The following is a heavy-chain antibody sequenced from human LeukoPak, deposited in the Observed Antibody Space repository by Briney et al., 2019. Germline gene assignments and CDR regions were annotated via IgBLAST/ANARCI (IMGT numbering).Heavy chain of an antibody. D-gene: IGHD3-10*01. J-gene: IGHJ4*02. Sequence: SETLSLTCTVSGGSISSDNYYWGWIRQPPGKGLEWIGSINYSGTAYYNPSLRSRVTISVDTSKNQFSLKVTSVTAADTAVYYCARRVPSGSWSYDFDYWGQGTLVTVSS. CDR1: GGSISSDNYY. CDR3: ARRVPSGSWSYDFDY. CDR2: INYSGTA. V-gene: IGHV4-39*01.